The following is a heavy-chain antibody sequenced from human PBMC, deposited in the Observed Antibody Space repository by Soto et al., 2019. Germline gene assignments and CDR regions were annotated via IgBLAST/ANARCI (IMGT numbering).Heavy chain of an antibody. Sequence: AAVKVPCKAAGDTFTSYGISWVRQPPGQGLEGMGWVSAYNGNTNYAQKLQGRVTMTTDTSTNTAYMELKSLRSDDTAVYYCANMGYSYGPLPYWGQGTLVTVSS. J-gene: IGHJ1*01. V-gene: IGHV1-18*04. D-gene: IGHD5-18*01. CDR2: VSAYNGNT. CDR3: ANMGYSYGPLPY. CDR1: GDTFTSYG.